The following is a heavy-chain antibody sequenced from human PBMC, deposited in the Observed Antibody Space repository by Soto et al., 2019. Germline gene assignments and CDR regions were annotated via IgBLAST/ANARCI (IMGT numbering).Heavy chain of an antibody. J-gene: IGHJ3*02. D-gene: IGHD3-22*01. Sequence: ASVKVSCKASGGTFSSYAISWVRQAPGQGLEWMGGIIPIFGTANYAQKFQGRVTITADESTSTAYMELSSLRSEDTAVYYCAREDYYDSSGYSAPDAFDIWGQGTMVTVSS. V-gene: IGHV1-69*13. CDR2: IIPIFGTA. CDR1: GGTFSSYA. CDR3: AREDYYDSSGYSAPDAFDI.